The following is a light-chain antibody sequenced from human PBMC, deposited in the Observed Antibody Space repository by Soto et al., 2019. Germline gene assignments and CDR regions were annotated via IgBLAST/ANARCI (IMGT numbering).Light chain of an antibody. J-gene: IGKJ1*01. CDR1: QSVSSN. CDR3: QQYNNWPT. V-gene: IGKV3-15*01. CDR2: GAS. Sequence: ESVLTQSPGTLSLSPGERATLSCRASQSVSSNYLAWYQQKPGQTPRLLIYGASTRTTGLPPRFSGSGSGTEFTLTISSLQSEDFALYYCQQYNNWPTFGQGTKVDIK.